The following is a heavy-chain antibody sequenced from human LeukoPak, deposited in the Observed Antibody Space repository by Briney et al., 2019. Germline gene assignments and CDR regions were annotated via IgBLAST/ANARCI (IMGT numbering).Heavy chain of an antibody. J-gene: IGHJ4*02. D-gene: IGHD3-22*01. CDR1: GYSISSDYY. Sequence: KPSETLSLTCTVSGYSISSDYYWGWVRQPPGKGLEWIASIYHSGSTHYSPSLKSRVTISRDTSKNQFSLKLNSVTAADTAVYYCAAMIGYFDYWGQGALVTVSS. V-gene: IGHV4-38-2*02. CDR3: AAMIGYFDY. CDR2: IYHSGST.